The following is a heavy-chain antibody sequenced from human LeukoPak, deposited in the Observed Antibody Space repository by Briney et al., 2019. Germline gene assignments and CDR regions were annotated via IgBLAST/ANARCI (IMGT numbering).Heavy chain of an antibody. CDR3: ARVVVSYYDSSGLYYYYGMDV. J-gene: IGHJ6*02. CDR2: MNPNSGNT. Sequence: ASVKVSCKASGYTFTSYDINWVRQATGQGLEWMGWMNPNSGNTGYAQKFQGRVTMTRNTSISTAYMELSSLRSEDTAVYYCARVVVSYYDSSGLYYYYGMDVWGQGTTVTVSS. V-gene: IGHV1-8*01. CDR1: GYTFTSYD. D-gene: IGHD3-22*01.